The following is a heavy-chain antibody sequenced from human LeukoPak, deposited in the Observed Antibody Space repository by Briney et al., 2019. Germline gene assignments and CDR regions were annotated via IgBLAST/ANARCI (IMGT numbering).Heavy chain of an antibody. CDR2: IRSDGTST. Sequence: GGSLRLFCTASGFTFSSHSMHWVRQAPGKGLEYVSGIRSDGTSTYYAKSVKDRFTISRDNSKNTLELQMGSLRAEDMSVYYCARRGSGWEFDLWGQGTLVTVSS. V-gene: IGHV3-64*01. CDR3: ARRGSGWEFDL. D-gene: IGHD6-19*01. CDR1: GFTFSSHS. J-gene: IGHJ4*02.